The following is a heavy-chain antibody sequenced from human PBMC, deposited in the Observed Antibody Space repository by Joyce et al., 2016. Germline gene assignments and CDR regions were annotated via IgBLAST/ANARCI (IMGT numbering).Heavy chain of an antibody. J-gene: IGHJ4*02. Sequence: DVQLVESGGGLVQPGGSLRLSCVVSGFTFSDSWMHWVRQAPGKGLGWVKRIKLDDSGTTYAESVKGRFTISRDNAKNTLHLQMNSLRADDTAVYYCVRDNYWSVDYWGQGTLVTVSS. V-gene: IGHV3-74*01. D-gene: IGHD3-3*01. CDR2: IKLDDSGT. CDR1: GFTFSDSW. CDR3: VRDNYWSVDY.